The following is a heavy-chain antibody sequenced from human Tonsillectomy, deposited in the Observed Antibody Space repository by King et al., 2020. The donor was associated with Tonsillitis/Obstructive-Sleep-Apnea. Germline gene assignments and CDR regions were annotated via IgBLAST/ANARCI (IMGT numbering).Heavy chain of an antibody. Sequence: VQLVESGGGLVQPGGSLRISCAASGFTFSSYWMHWVRQAPGKGLVWVSRLNSDGSSTSYADSVKGRFTISRDNAKNTLYLQMNSLRAEDTAVYYCARDSPYGDYGAFDIWGQGTMVTVSS. CDR2: LNSDGSST. V-gene: IGHV3-74*01. J-gene: IGHJ3*02. CDR3: ARDSPYGDYGAFDI. D-gene: IGHD4-17*01. CDR1: GFTFSSYW.